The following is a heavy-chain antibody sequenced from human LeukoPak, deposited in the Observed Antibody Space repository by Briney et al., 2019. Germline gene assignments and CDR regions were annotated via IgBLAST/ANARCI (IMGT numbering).Heavy chain of an antibody. D-gene: IGHD6-13*01. J-gene: IGHJ4*02. CDR3: AKDLGVAAAGTFDY. CDR1: GYTFTSYD. CDR2: MNPNSGNT. Sequence: GSVKVSCKASGYTFTSYDINWVRQATGQGLEWMGWMNPNSGNTGYAQKFQGRVTMTRNTSISTAYMELSSLRSEDTAVYYCAKDLGVAAAGTFDYWGQGTLVAVSS. V-gene: IGHV1-8*01.